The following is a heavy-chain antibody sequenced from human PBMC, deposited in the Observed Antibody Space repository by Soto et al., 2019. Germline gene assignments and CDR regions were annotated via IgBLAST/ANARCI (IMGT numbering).Heavy chain of an antibody. Sequence: EVQLLESGGGLVQPGGSLRLSCAASGFSFSSYGMSWVRQAPGKGPEWVATILAVDGITDYADAVRGRFTISRDNSKNMLHLQMNGLRAEDTAVYYCAKGAGTYGDYARYFHYWGQGTLVTVSS. CDR1: GFSFSSYG. J-gene: IGHJ1*01. V-gene: IGHV3-23*01. CDR2: ILAVDGIT. CDR3: AKGAGTYGDYARYFHY. D-gene: IGHD4-17*01.